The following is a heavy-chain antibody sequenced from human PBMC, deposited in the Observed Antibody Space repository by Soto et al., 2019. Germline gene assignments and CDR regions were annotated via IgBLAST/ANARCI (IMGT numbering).Heavy chain of an antibody. CDR2: ISAYNGNT. V-gene: IGHV1-18*01. CDR1: GYTFTSYG. CDR3: ARKTMVRGDPNPGFDY. Sequence: ASVKVSCKASGYTFTSYGISWVRQAPGQGLEWMGWISAYNGNTNYAQKLQGRVTMTTDTSTSTAYMELRSLRSDDTAVYYCARKTMVRGDPNPGFDYWGQGTLVTVSS. D-gene: IGHD3-10*01. J-gene: IGHJ4*02.